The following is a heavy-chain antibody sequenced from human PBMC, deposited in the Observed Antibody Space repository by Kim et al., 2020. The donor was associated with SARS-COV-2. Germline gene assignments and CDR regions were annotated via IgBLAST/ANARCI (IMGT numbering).Heavy chain of an antibody. CDR2: INPYSGDT. CDR1: YTFTDYY. D-gene: IGHD3-3*01. V-gene: IGHV1-2*02. CDR3: ARSAHFWSGHYLDF. Sequence: YTFTDYYIHWVRQAPGQGLEWMGWINPYSGDTNYAQKFQGRVTMTRDTSISTPYVELSSLRSDDTAVYYCARSAHFWSGHYLDFWGQGTLITVS. J-gene: IGHJ4*02.